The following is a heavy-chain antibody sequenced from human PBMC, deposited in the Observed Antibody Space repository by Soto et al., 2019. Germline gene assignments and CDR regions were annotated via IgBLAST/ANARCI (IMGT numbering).Heavy chain of an antibody. CDR1: GGSISSYY. D-gene: IGHD5-18*01. CDR3: ARGDVDTAIVHYFDY. J-gene: IGHJ4*02. Sequence: SETLSLTCTVSGGSISSYYWSWIRQPPGKGLEWIGYIYYSGSTNYNPSLKSRVTISVDTSKNQFSLKLSSVTAADTAVYYCARGDVDTAIVHYFDYWGQGTLVTVSS. V-gene: IGHV4-59*01. CDR2: IYYSGST.